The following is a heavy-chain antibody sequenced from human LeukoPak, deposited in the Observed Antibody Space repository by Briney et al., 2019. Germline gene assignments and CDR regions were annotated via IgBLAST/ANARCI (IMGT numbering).Heavy chain of an antibody. V-gene: IGHV1-24*01. CDR3: ATASTYYDILTGYPTYYYYGMDV. CDR1: GYTLTELS. J-gene: IGHJ6*02. CDR2: FDPEDGET. Sequence: ASVKVSCKVSGYTLTELSMHWVRQAPGKGLEWMGGFDPEDGETIYAQKFQGRVTMTEDTSTDTAYMELSSLRSEDTAVYYCATASTYYDILTGYPTYYYYGMDVWGQGTTVTVSS. D-gene: IGHD3-9*01.